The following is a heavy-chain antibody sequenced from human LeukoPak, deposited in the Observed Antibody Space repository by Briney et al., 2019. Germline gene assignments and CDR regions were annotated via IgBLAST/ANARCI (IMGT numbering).Heavy chain of an antibody. CDR1: GYSFIVSD. Sequence: ASVKVSCNVSGYSFIVSDINWVRQATGQGLEWMGWMNPDSGDTGYEQKFQGSINITRNTSINTAYKELSGLTSDDTAVSYCTRGWDYWGQGTLVTVSS. CDR2: MNPDSGDT. V-gene: IGHV1-8*03. J-gene: IGHJ4*02. CDR3: TRGWDY.